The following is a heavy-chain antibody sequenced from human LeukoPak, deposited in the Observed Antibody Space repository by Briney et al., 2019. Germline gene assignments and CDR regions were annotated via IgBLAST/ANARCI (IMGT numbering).Heavy chain of an antibody. J-gene: IGHJ4*02. CDR2: LYNNGST. Sequence: SQTLSLTCTVSGGSITSNYWSWIRQPPGKGLEWIGLLYNNGSTNYNPSLKSRVTISVDTSKNQFSLKLTSVTAADTAVYYCARGGCSSCLFDYWGQGTLVTVSS. V-gene: IGHV4-59*01. CDR1: GGSITSNY. D-gene: IGHD6-13*01. CDR3: ARGGCSSCLFDY.